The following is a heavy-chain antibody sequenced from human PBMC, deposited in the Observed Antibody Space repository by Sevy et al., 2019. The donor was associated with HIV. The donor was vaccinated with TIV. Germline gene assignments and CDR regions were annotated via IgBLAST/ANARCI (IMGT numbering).Heavy chain of an antibody. J-gene: IGHJ6*02. CDR1: GFTFSTYD. V-gene: IGHV3-13*01. D-gene: IGHD3-16*01. CDR2: IGTAGDT. Sequence: GGSLRLSCAASGFTFSTYDMHWVRQATGKGLEWVSVIGTAGDTYYPGSVKGRFTISRENAKNSFYLQMNSLRAGDTPVYYCARGLGGVPYYYYALDVWGQGTTVTVSS. CDR3: ARGLGGVPYYYYALDV.